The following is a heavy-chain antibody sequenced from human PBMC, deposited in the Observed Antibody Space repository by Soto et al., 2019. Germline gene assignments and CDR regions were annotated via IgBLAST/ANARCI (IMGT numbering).Heavy chain of an antibody. CDR2: ISWDGGST. Sequence: GGSLRLSCAASGFTFDDYTMHWVRQAPGKGLEWVSLISWDGGSTYYADSVKGRFTISRDISKNSLYLQMDSLRTEDTALYYCAKDILPLIRYYGMDVWGQGTTVTVSS. CDR1: GFTFDDYT. CDR3: AKDILPLIRYYGMDV. D-gene: IGHD2-15*01. J-gene: IGHJ6*02. V-gene: IGHV3-43*01.